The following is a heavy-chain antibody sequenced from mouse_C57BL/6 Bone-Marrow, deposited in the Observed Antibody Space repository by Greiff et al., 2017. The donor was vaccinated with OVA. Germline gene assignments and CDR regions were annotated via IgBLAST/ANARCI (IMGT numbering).Heavy chain of an antibody. CDR2: IWSGGST. V-gene: IGHV2-2*01. J-gene: IGHJ2*01. CDR3: ARFPYFDY. Sequence: VQLVESGPGLVRPSQSLSITCTVSGFSLTSYGVHWVRQSPGKGLEWLGVIWSGGSTDYNAAFISRLSISKDNSKSQVFFKMNSLQADDTAIYYCARFPYFDYWGQGTTLTVSS. CDR1: GFSLTSYG.